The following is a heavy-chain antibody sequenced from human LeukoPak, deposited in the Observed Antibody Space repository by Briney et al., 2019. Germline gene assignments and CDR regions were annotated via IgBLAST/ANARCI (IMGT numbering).Heavy chain of an antibody. CDR3: ARHVDY. V-gene: IGHV4-59*08. J-gene: IGHJ4*02. CDR2: IFCSGGT. Sequence: KPSETLSLTCSVPGTSISTNYWSWIRQPPGKGLEWLGCIFCSGGTNYKPSLKSRITISVDTSKNQLSLRLSSVTAADTAVYYCARHVDYWGQGTLVTVSS. CDR1: GTSISTNY.